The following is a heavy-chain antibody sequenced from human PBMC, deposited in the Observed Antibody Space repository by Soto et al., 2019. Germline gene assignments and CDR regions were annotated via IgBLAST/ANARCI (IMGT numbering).Heavy chain of an antibody. CDR2: ISGSGGST. CDR3: AKDWDYYDILTRDACDI. J-gene: IGHJ3*02. Sequence: GVSLILSCAGSGFTFISYAMRWVRQAPGKGLEWVSAISGSGGSTYYADSVKGRFTISRDNSKNTLYLQMNSLRAEDTAVYYCAKDWDYYDILTRDACDIWGQGTMVT. D-gene: IGHD3-9*01. V-gene: IGHV3-23*01. CDR1: GFTFISYA.